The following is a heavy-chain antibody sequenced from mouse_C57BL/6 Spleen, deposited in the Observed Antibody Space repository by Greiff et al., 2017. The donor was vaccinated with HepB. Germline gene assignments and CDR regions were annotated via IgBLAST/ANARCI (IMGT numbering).Heavy chain of an antibody. V-gene: IGHV1-18*01. CDR2: INPNNGGT. J-gene: IGHJ4*01. Sequence: EVQLQQSGPELVKPGASVKIPCKASGYTFTDYNMDWVKQSHGKSLEWIGDINPNNGGTIYNQKFKGKATLTVDKSSSTAYMELRSLTSEDTAVYYCARPYDYGDYYAMDYWGQGTSVTVSS. CDR3: ARPYDYGDYYAMDY. D-gene: IGHD2-4*01. CDR1: GYTFTDYN.